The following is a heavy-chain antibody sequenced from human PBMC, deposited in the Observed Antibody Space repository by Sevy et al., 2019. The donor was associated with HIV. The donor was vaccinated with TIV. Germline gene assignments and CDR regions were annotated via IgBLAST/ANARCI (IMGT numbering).Heavy chain of an antibody. J-gene: IGHJ6*02. V-gene: IGHV3-30*18. D-gene: IGHD2-21*02. CDR1: GFTFSTYG. Sequence: GGSLRLSCLVSGFTFSTYGMHWVRQAPGKGLEWVAVISYDGRTKYYGDSVKGRFTISRDNSKNTLYLQMNSLGAEDTALYYCAKGVVVTLPAYCGGDCYRDYYYFYAMDVWGQGTTVTVSS. CDR2: ISYDGRTK. CDR3: AKGVVVTLPAYCGGDCYRDYYYFYAMDV.